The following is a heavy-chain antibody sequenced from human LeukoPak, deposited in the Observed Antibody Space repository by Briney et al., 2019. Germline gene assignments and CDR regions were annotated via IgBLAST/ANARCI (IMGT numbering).Heavy chain of an antibody. Sequence: GGSLRLSCAASGFTVSSNYMSWVRQAPGKGLEWVSSISSSSSYIYYADSVKGRFTISRDNAKNSLYLQMNSLRAEDTAVHYCARDLPDFWSAPEGMDVWGQGTTVTVSS. V-gene: IGHV3-21*01. CDR2: ISSSSSYI. D-gene: IGHD3-3*01. J-gene: IGHJ6*02. CDR3: ARDLPDFWSAPEGMDV. CDR1: GFTVSSNY.